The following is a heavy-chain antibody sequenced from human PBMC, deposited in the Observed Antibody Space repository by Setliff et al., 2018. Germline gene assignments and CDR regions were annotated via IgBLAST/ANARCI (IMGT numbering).Heavy chain of an antibody. J-gene: IGHJ5*02. Sequence: PSETLSLTCSVYGESFSNNYWSWIRQTPGKGLEWIGESNHSGSTNFSPSLKSRGTISVDTSKTQVSLTLTSVTAADTAVYYCARDYQGGWFDPWGPGTLVTVSS. V-gene: IGHV4-34*01. CDR2: SNHSGST. D-gene: IGHD3-10*01. CDR1: GESFSNNY. CDR3: ARDYQGGWFDP.